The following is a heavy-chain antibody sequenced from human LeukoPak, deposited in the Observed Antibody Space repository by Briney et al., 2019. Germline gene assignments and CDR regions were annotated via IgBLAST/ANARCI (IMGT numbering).Heavy chain of an antibody. CDR2: ISTTSNYI. Sequence: PGGSLRLSCAASGFTFSSYSMNWVRQGPGKGLEWVSSISTTSNYIYYADSVKGRFTISRDNAKNSLYLQMNSLRAEDTAVYYCARDIRGSLLRGSVDYWGQGTLVTVSS. V-gene: IGHV3-21*01. CDR1: GFTFSSYS. J-gene: IGHJ4*02. CDR3: ARDIRGSLLRGSVDY. D-gene: IGHD2-15*01.